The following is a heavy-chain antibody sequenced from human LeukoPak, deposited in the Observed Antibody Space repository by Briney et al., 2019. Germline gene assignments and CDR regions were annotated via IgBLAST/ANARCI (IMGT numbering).Heavy chain of an antibody. J-gene: IGHJ4*02. CDR1: GGSISSGGYY. V-gene: IGHV4-31*03. D-gene: IGHD2-15*01. CDR2: IYYSGST. Sequence: SETLSLTCTVSGGSISSGGYYWSWLRQHPGKGLEWIGYIYYSGSTYYNPSLKSRVTISVDTSKNQFSLKLSSVTAADTAVYYCARGTVVAATDYWGQGTLVTVSS. CDR3: ARGTVVAATDY.